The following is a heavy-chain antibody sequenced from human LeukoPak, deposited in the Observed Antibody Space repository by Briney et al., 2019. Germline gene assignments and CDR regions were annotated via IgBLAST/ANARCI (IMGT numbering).Heavy chain of an antibody. CDR3: ATPRYSDNRGYYYDLTY. J-gene: IGHJ4*02. D-gene: IGHD3-22*01. Sequence: ASVKVSCKVSGYSLSDSSMHWVRQAPGKGLEWMGTFNLEDGETIYAQKFQGRVTMTEDTSIDTAYLDLRSLRSEDTAVYYCATPRYSDNRGYYYDLTYWGQGTLVTVSS. V-gene: IGHV1-24*01. CDR1: GYSLSDSS. CDR2: FNLEDGET.